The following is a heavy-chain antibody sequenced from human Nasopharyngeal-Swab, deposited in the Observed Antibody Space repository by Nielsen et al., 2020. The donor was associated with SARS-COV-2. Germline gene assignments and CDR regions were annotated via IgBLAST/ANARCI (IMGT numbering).Heavy chain of an antibody. D-gene: IGHD5-18*01. J-gene: IGHJ4*02. CDR3: ARDSPQTAMVPFDY. V-gene: IGHV3-21*01. CDR1: GFTFSSYS. CDR2: ISNSSSYI. Sequence: GESLKISCAASGFTFSSYSMNWVRQAPGKGLEWVSSISNSSSYIYYADSVKGRFTISRDNAKNSLYLQMNSLRAEDTAVYYCARDSPQTAMVPFDYWGQGTLVTVSS.